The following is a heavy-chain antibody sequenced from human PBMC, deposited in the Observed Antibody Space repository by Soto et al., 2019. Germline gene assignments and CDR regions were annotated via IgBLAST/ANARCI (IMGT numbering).Heavy chain of an antibody. CDR1: GFTFSSYA. CDR2: ISYDGSNK. Sequence: QVQLVESGGGVVQPGRSLRLSCAASGFTFSSYAMHWVRQAPGKGLEWVAVISYDGSNKYYADSVKGRFTISRDNSKNRXXLXMXXLRAEDSAVYYCARDGGDIEARRVGTRNYCYGMDVWGQGTTVTVSS. D-gene: IGHD6-6*01. J-gene: IGHJ6*02. V-gene: IGHV3-30-3*01. CDR3: ARDGGDIEARRVGTRNYCYGMDV.